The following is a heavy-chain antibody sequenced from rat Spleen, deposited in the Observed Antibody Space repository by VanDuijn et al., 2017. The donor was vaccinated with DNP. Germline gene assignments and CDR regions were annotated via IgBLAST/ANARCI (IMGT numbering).Heavy chain of an antibody. Sequence: EVQLVESGGGLVQPGRSLKLSCAASGFTFSDYNMAWVRQAPRRGLEWVASISYEGSGTYYGDSVKGRFTISRENAKSTLYLQMNSLRSEDTATYYCTRHGTTISTDYFDYWGQGVMVTVSS. CDR2: ISYEGSGT. CDR1: GFTFSDYN. J-gene: IGHJ2*01. D-gene: IGHD1-11*01. CDR3: TRHGTTISTDYFDY. V-gene: IGHV5-22*01.